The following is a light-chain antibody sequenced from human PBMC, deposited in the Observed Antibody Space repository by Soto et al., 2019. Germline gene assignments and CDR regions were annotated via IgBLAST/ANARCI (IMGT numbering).Light chain of an antibody. V-gene: IGKV3-20*01. CDR3: QQYKSYSRT. CDR1: QSLNSDY. J-gene: IGKJ1*01. CDR2: DAS. Sequence: DIALRQSPGTLALSPGEQATLSCXTSQSLNSDYLAWYQQIPGQAPRVXIYDASNRATGIPARFSGSGSGTEFTLTISSLQPDDFATYYCQQYKSYSRTFGQGTKVDI.